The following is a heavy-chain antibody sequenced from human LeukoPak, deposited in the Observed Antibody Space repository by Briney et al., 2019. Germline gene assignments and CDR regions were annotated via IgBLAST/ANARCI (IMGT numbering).Heavy chain of an antibody. CDR2: INSDGSTA. V-gene: IGHV3-74*03. J-gene: IGHJ6*02. Sequence: PGGSLRLSCAASGFTFSNYWMHWVRQAPGKGLVWVSRINSDGSTATYADSVKGRLTISRDNSKNTMYLQMNSLRAEDTAIYYCARGPTMYGMDVWGQGTTVTVSS. CDR1: GFTFSNYW. CDR3: ARGPTMYGMDV.